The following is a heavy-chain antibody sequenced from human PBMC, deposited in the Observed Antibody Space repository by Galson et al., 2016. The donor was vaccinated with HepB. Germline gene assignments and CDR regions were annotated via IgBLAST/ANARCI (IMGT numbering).Heavy chain of an antibody. CDR2: VFQSGST. Sequence: SETLSLTCAVSDGSISTDDWWTWVRLPPGKGLEWIGEVFQSGSTNYNPSLKSRVTISLDKSMNLFSLPLTSVTAADTAVYYCASYRYQVHWYFDLWGRGTPVTVSS. V-gene: IGHV4-4*02. J-gene: IGHJ2*01. CDR1: DGSISTDDW. CDR3: ASYRYQVHWYFDL. D-gene: IGHD5-18*01.